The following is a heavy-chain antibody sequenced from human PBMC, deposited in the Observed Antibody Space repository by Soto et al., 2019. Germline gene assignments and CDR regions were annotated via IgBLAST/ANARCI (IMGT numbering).Heavy chain of an antibody. D-gene: IGHD3-3*01. J-gene: IGHJ6*02. Sequence: QVQLVQSGAEVKKPGSSVKVSCKASGGTFSSYAISWVRQAPGQGLEWMGGIIPIFGTANYAQKFQGRVTITADESTSTAYMELSSLRPEDTAVYYCARHQEEHDFWSGPPRGYGMDVWGQGTTVTVSS. CDR3: ARHQEEHDFWSGPPRGYGMDV. V-gene: IGHV1-69*01. CDR2: IIPIFGTA. CDR1: GGTFSSYA.